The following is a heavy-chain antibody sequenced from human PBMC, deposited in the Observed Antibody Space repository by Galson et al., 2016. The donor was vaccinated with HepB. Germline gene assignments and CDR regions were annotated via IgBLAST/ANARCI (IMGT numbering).Heavy chain of an antibody. CDR2: INAGNGDT. Sequence: SVKVSCKASGYTFTTHAMHWVRQAPGQSLEWMGYINAGNGDTKYSQKFRARVTITRDRSANTTYMELDNLRSEDTAVYYCARDPSSAAPLSIFDYWGPGTLVTVSS. J-gene: IGHJ4*02. CDR3: ARDPSSAAPLSIFDY. D-gene: IGHD6-6*01. V-gene: IGHV1-3*01. CDR1: GYTFTTHA.